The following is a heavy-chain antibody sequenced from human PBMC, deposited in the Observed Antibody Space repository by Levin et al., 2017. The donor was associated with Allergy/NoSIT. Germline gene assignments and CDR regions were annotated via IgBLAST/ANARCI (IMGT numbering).Heavy chain of an antibody. CDR1: GYTFTSYY. V-gene: IGHV1-46*01. D-gene: IGHD4-23*01. J-gene: IGHJ6*02. CDR3: AREEKDYGGNGVVYGGNGGMDG. CDR2: INPSGGST. Sequence: ASVKVSCKASGYTFTSYYMHWVRQAPGQGLEWMGIINPSGGSTSYAQKFQGRVTMTRDTSTSTVYMELSSLRSEDTAVYYCAREEKDYGGNGVVYGGNGGMDGWGQGTTVTVSS.